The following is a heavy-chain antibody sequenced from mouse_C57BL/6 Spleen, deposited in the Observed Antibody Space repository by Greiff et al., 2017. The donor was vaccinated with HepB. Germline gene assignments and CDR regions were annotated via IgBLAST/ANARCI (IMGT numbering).Heavy chain of an antibody. D-gene: IGHD2-4*01. Sequence: QVQLKQSGAELVRPGTSVKVSCKASGYAFTNYLIEWVKQRPGQGLEWIGVINPGSGGTNYNEKFKGKATLTADKSSSTDYMQLSSMTSEDSAVYFCARMRDYDGYAMDYWGQGTSVTVSS. J-gene: IGHJ4*01. CDR2: INPGSGGT. CDR3: ARMRDYDGYAMDY. V-gene: IGHV1-54*01. CDR1: GYAFTNYL.